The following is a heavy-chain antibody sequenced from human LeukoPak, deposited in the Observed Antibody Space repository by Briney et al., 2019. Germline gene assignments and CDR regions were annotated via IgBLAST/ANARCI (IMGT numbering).Heavy chain of an antibody. Sequence: GESLSLSCAASGFTSSSSDMTWVRQAPGKGLEWVSGIRGSGSSTYYADSVKGRFTISRDNSRNSLYLQMNSLRPEDTAVYYCAKGHQECTTASCSCYFDFWGQGTLVTVSS. J-gene: IGHJ4*02. CDR1: GFTSSSSD. CDR2: IRGSGSST. D-gene: IGHD2-2*01. V-gene: IGHV3-23*01. CDR3: AKGHQECTTASCSCYFDF.